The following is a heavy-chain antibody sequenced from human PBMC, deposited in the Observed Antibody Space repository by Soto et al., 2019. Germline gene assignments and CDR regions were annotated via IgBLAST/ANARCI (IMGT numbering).Heavy chain of an antibody. V-gene: IGHV3-30*18. CDR1: GFSFPGFG. CDR2: ITYEGSQI. CDR3: AKGRGEMNWANYYGLDV. J-gene: IGHJ6*02. Sequence: QVQLVESGGGVVQPGRSLRLSCAASGFSFPGFGMHWVRQAPGKGLEWVALITYEGSQIYYADAVKGRFTISRDNGDNTLSLQMDNLRTEDTATYFCAKGRGEMNWANYYGLDVWGQGTTVTVSS. D-gene: IGHD7-27*01.